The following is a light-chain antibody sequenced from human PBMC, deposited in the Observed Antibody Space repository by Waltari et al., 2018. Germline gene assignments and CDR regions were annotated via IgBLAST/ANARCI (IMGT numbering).Light chain of an antibody. J-gene: IGKJ4*01. Sequence: IVMTQSPDSLAVSLGERATINCKSTQTVLHSSNNKNYLAWYQQKPGQPPKLLIYWASTRESGVPDRFSGSGSGTDFTLTISSLQAEDVAVYYCQQYDNTPLTFGGGTKVEIK. CDR1: QTVLHSSNNKNY. V-gene: IGKV4-1*01. CDR3: QQYDNTPLT. CDR2: WAS.